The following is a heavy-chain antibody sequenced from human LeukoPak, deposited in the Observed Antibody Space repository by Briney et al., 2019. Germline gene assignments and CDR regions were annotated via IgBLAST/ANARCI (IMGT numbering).Heavy chain of an antibody. CDR1: GYTFTGYY. Sequence: GASVKVSCKASGYTFTGYYVHWVRQAPGQGLEWMGWINPSSGGTNYAQKFQGRVTMTGDTSISTAYMELSRLSSDDTAVYFCAGRPDTSMAAIFDYWGQGTLVTISS. D-gene: IGHD5-18*01. CDR2: INPSSGGT. CDR3: AGRPDTSMAAIFDY. J-gene: IGHJ4*02. V-gene: IGHV1-2*02.